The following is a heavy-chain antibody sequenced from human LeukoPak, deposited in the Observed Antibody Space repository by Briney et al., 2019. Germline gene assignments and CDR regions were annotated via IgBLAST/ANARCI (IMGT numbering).Heavy chain of an antibody. J-gene: IGHJ4*02. CDR2: IYHSGST. CDR3: ARGDGASQGY. Sequence: PSETLSLTCTVSGGSISSGGYYWSWIRQPPGKGLEWIGYIYHSGSTYYNPSLKSRVTISVDRSKNQFSLKLSSVTAADTAVYYCARGDGASQGYWGQGTLVTVSS. D-gene: IGHD1-26*01. CDR1: GGSISSGGYY. V-gene: IGHV4-30-2*01.